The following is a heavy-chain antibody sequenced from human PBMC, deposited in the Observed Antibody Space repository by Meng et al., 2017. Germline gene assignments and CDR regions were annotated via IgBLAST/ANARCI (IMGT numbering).Heavy chain of an antibody. D-gene: IGHD6-13*01. CDR1: GYNFPDYY. V-gene: IGHV1-2*06. J-gene: IGHJ4*02. Sequence: QVPLVQSGAEVKKPGPSVKVSCKPSGYNFPDYYIHWVRQAPGQGLEWMGRIDPKNGDTHYAQKFQGRVTMTGDTSISTAYMDLSGLRSDDTAVYYCARDEDISAAGKLFGDYWGQGTLVTVSS. CDR3: ARDEDISAAGKLFGDY. CDR2: IDPKNGDT.